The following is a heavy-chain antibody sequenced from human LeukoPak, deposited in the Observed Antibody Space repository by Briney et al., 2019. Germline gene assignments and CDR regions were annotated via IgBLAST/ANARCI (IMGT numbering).Heavy chain of an antibody. CDR2: LDPEDGET. V-gene: IGHV1-24*01. J-gene: IGHJ4*02. CDR3: ATHRIAAAGVPDY. Sequence: ASVKVSCKVSGYTLTELSMHWVRQAPGKGLEWMGGLDPEDGETIYAQKFQGRVTMTGDTSTDTAYMELSSLRSEDTAVYYCATHRIAAAGVPDYWGQGTLVTVSS. D-gene: IGHD6-13*01. CDR1: GYTLTELS.